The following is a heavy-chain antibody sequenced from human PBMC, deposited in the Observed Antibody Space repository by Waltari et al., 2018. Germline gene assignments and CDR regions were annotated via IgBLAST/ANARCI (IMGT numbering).Heavy chain of an antibody. CDR1: GGSISSYY. D-gene: IGHD3-22*01. CDR3: ARALGSFGSGYYLFDY. Sequence: QVQLQESGPGLVKPSETLSLTCPVSGGSISSYYWSWIRQPAGKGLEWIGRIYTSGSTNYNPSLKSRVTMSVDTSKNQFSLKLSSVTAADTAVYYCARALGSFGSGYYLFDYWGQGTLVTVSS. J-gene: IGHJ4*02. CDR2: IYTSGST. V-gene: IGHV4-4*07.